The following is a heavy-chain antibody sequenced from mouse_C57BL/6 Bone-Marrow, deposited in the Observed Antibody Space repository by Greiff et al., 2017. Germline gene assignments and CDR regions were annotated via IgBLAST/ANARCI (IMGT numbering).Heavy chain of an antibody. V-gene: IGHV1-81*01. Sequence: QVQLQQSGAELARPGASVKLSCKASGYTFTSSGISWVKQRTGQGLEWIGEIYPRSGNTYYNEKFKGKATLTADKSSSTAYMELRSLTSEDSAVSLCARDTTVVDPMDYWGQGTSVTVST. CDR3: ARDTTVVDPMDY. J-gene: IGHJ4*01. CDR1: GYTFTSSG. D-gene: IGHD1-1*01. CDR2: IYPRSGNT.